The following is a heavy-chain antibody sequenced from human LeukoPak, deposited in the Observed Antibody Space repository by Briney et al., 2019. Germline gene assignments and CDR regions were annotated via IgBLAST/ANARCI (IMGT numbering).Heavy chain of an antibody. Sequence: ASVKVSCKASGYTFTGYYMHWVRQAPGQGLEWMGRINPNSGGTNYAQKFQGRVTMTRDTSISTAYMELSRLRSDDTAVYYCARAFGGVIVVFDYWGQGTLVTVSS. V-gene: IGHV1-2*06. CDR3: ARAFGGVIVVFDY. CDR2: INPNSGGT. D-gene: IGHD3-16*02. J-gene: IGHJ4*02. CDR1: GYTFTGYY.